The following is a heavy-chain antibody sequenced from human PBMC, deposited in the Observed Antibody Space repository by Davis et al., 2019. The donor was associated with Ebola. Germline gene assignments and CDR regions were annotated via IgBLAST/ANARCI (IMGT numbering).Heavy chain of an antibody. CDR3: ARETTVTLIDY. D-gene: IGHD4-17*01. Sequence: MPSETLSLTCAVYGGSFSGYYWSWIRQPPGKGLEWIGEINHSGSTNYNPSLKSRVTISVDTSKNQFSLKLSSVTAADTAVYYRARETTVTLIDYWGQGTLVTVSS. CDR1: GGSFSGYY. J-gene: IGHJ4*02. CDR2: INHSGST. V-gene: IGHV4-34*01.